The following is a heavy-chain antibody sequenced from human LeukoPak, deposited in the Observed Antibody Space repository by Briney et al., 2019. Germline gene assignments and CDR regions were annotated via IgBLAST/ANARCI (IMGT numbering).Heavy chain of an antibody. CDR3: ATPVPHDTSGYYYRFDY. V-gene: IGHV1-24*01. D-gene: IGHD3-22*01. CDR2: FNPEDAET. CDR1: GHTLSDLS. J-gene: IGHJ4*02. Sequence: VASVKVSCKVSGHTLSDLSMQWVRQAPGKGLEWMGGFNPEDAETIYAQKFQGRVTMTEDTSTDTVYMELNSLISDDTAVYYCATPVPHDTSGYYYRFDYWGQGTLVTVSS.